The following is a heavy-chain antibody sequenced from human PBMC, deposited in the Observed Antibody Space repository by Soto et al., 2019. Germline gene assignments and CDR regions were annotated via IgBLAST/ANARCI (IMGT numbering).Heavy chain of an antibody. V-gene: IGHV3-23*01. CDR3: ATDRTIAARNYDA. CDR2: ISGSVGST. CDR1: GFTFSDHG. D-gene: IGHD6-6*01. Sequence: DVQLLESGGGLVQPGGSLTLACEASGFTFSDHGMSWVRQAPGKGLEWVSAISGSVGSTYYASSVKGRFTISRDNSKNTLLLQMSSLRDEDTAVYYCATDRTIAARNYDAWGQGALVTVSS. J-gene: IGHJ5*02.